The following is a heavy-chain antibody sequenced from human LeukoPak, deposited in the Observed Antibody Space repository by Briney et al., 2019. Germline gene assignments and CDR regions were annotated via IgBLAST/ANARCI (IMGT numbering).Heavy chain of an antibody. Sequence: GGSLRLSCAASGFTFSSYWMHWVRQAPGKGLVWVSRINTDGSSTSYADSVKGRFTISRDNSKNTLYLQMNSLRAEDTAVYYCAKGRRGYSGYDPAGAFDIWGQGTMVTVSS. V-gene: IGHV3-74*01. D-gene: IGHD5-12*01. CDR3: AKGRRGYSGYDPAGAFDI. J-gene: IGHJ3*02. CDR2: INTDGSST. CDR1: GFTFSSYW.